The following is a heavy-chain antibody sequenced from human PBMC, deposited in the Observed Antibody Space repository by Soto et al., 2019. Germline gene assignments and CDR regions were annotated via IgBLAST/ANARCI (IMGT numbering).Heavy chain of an antibody. CDR3: ARVIRYSRGWDFDF. D-gene: IGHD6-19*01. V-gene: IGHV1-69*06. CDR2: IIPMFGTP. Sequence: QVQLVQSGAEVKKPGSSVRVSCKASGDTFISYAFSWVRQAPGQGLEWMGAIIPMFGTPNYAQKFQDRVTSAAARSTSTGYMALRSLRSEDTGVYFWARVIRYSRGWDFDFWGQGTLVTVSS. CDR1: GDTFISYA. J-gene: IGHJ4*02.